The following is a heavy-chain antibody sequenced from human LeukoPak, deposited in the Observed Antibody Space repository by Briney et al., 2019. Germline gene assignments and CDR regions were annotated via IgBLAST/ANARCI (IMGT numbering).Heavy chain of an antibody. CDR2: IYYSGST. CDR3: ARARGSGRTPIDY. J-gene: IGHJ4*02. CDR1: GGSISSSSYY. Sequence: SETLSLTCTVSGGSISSSSYYWGWIRQSPGKGLEWIGNIYYSGSTYYNPSLKSRVTISVDTSKNQFSLKLSSVTAADTAVYYCARARGSGRTPIDYWGQGTLVTVSS. V-gene: IGHV4-39*02. D-gene: IGHD3-10*01.